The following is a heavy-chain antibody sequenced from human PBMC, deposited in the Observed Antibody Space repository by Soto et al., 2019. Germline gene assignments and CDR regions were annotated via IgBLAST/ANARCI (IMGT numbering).Heavy chain of an antibody. CDR2: ISSSGSTI. D-gene: IGHD2-15*01. CDR3: ARNDVVVVAPTHGDYYYGMDV. J-gene: IGHJ6*02. CDR1: GFTFSDYY. V-gene: IGHV3-11*01. Sequence: XECLGLSFAACGFTFSDYYMSWIRQAPGKGLEWVSYISSSGSTIYYADSVKGRFTISRDNAKNSLYLQMNSLRAEDTAVYYCARNDVVVVAPTHGDYYYGMDVWGQGTTVTVSS.